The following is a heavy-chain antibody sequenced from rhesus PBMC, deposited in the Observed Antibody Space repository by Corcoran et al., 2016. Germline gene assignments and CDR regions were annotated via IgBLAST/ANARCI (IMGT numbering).Heavy chain of an antibody. D-gene: IGHD6-31*01. J-gene: IGHJ4*01. CDR1: GYSISSGYYL. CDR2: IGYGGAT. CDR3: ARERSSGWFDY. Sequence: QVQLQESGRGLVKPSETLSLTCAVSGYSISSGYYLSWISQPPGKGLEWIGYIGYGGATSYNPSLKSRVTSSRDTSKNQFSLKLSSVTAADTAVYYCARERSSGWFDYWGQGVLVTVSS. V-gene: IGHV4-122*02.